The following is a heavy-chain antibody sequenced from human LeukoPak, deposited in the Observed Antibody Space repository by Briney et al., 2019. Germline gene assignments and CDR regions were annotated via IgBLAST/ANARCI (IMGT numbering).Heavy chain of an antibody. J-gene: IGHJ5*02. V-gene: IGHV4-34*01. Sequence: SETLSLTCAVYGGSFSGYYWSWIRQPPGKGLEWIGEINHSGSTNYNPSLKSRVTISVDTSKNQFSLKLSSVTAADTAVYYCARLGNKLRYRGNWFDPWGQGTLVTVSS. D-gene: IGHD3-9*01. CDR1: GGSFSGYY. CDR3: ARLGNKLRYRGNWFDP. CDR2: INHSGST.